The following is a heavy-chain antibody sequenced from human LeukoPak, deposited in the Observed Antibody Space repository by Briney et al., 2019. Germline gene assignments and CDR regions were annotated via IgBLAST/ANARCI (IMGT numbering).Heavy chain of an antibody. CDR3: ARDYYGSGSV. CDR2: IYSGGFT. D-gene: IGHD3-10*01. Sequence: GGSLRLSCAASGFTFSSYSMNWVRQAPGKGLEWVSVIYSGGFTYYADSVKGRFTISRDNSKNMSYLQMNSLRAEDTAVYYCARDYYGSGSVWGQGTTVTVSS. CDR1: GFTFSSYS. V-gene: IGHV3-53*01. J-gene: IGHJ6*02.